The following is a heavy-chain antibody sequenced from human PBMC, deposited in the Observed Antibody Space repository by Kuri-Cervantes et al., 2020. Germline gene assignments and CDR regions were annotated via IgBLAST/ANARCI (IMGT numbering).Heavy chain of an antibody. CDR2: INHSGST. CDR3: ARGTIVPGDWNYYYYYYMDV. D-gene: IGHD7-27*01. J-gene: IGHJ6*03. V-gene: IGHV4-34*01. CDR1: GGSFSGYY. Sequence: GSLRLSCAVYGGSFSGYYWSWIRQPPGKGLEWIGEINHSGSTNYNPSLKSRVTISVDTSKNQFSLKLSSVTAADTAVYCCARGTIVPGDWNYYYYYYMDVWGKGTTVTVSS.